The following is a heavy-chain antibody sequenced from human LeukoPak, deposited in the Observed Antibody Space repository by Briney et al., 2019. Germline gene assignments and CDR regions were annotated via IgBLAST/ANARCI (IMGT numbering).Heavy chain of an antibody. J-gene: IGHJ4*02. CDR1: GASISADDYY. CDR2: IYYSGST. CDR3: ARDTYQLYFDH. V-gene: IGHV4-31*03. D-gene: IGHD1-1*01. Sequence: SETLSLTCTVSGASISADDYYWSWIRQLPGKGPEWIGYIYYSGSTYYNPSLKSRVTILVDTSKSQFYMKLSSETAADTAVYYCARDTYQLYFDHWGPGTLVTVSS.